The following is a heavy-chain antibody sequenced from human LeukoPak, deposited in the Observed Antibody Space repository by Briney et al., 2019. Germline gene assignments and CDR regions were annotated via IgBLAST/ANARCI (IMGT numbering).Heavy chain of an antibody. V-gene: IGHV3-48*03. J-gene: IGHJ5*02. Sequence: GGSLRLSCAASGFTFSSYEMNWVRQAPGKGLEWVSYISSSGSTIYYADSVKGRFTISRDNSKNTLYLQMNSLRVEDTAVYYCAKGVYSTPDRNWFDPWGQGTLVTVSS. CDR3: AKGVYSTPDRNWFDP. CDR1: GFTFSSYE. D-gene: IGHD2-8*01. CDR2: ISSSGSTI.